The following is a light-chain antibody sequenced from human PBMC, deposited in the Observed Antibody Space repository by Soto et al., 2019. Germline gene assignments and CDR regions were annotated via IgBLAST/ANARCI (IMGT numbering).Light chain of an antibody. CDR1: QSISNW. CDR3: QQYSIYPYT. Sequence: DIQMTQSPSTLSASVGDRVTITCRASQSISNWLAWYQQKPGEAPNLLIYKASSLESGVPSRFSGGTSGTEFTLNISCLQPDDFATYYCQQYSIYPYTFGQGPKLEIK. V-gene: IGKV1-5*03. CDR2: KAS. J-gene: IGKJ2*01.